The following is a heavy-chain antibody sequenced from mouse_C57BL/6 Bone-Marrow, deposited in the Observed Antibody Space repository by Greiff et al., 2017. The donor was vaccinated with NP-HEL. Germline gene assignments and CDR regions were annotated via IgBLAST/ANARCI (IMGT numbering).Heavy chain of an antibody. V-gene: IGHV5-17*01. J-gene: IGHJ4*01. D-gene: IGHD1-1*01. CDR3: ARGGSSYSYYAMDY. CDR2: ISSGSSTI. Sequence: EVQLQESGGGLVKPGGSLKLSCAASGFTFSDYGMHWVRQAPEKGLEWVAYISSGSSTIYYADTVKGRFTISRDNAKNTLFLQMTSLRSEDTAMYYCARGGSSYSYYAMDYWGQGTSVTVSS. CDR1: GFTFSDYG.